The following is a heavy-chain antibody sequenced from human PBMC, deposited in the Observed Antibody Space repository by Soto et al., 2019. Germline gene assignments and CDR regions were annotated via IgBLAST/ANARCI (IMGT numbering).Heavy chain of an antibody. D-gene: IGHD5-18*01. CDR3: ARHHNGGDSYGVFDY. J-gene: IGHJ4*02. V-gene: IGHV4-39*01. Sequence: QLQLQASGPGLVKPSETLSLTCTVSGGSISSSTYYWGWIRQPPGKGLEWIGSIYYSGSTYYNPSLKSRVTISVDTSKNQFSLMLSSVTAADTAVYYCARHHNGGDSYGVFDYWGQGTLVTVSS. CDR2: IYYSGST. CDR1: GGSISSSTYY.